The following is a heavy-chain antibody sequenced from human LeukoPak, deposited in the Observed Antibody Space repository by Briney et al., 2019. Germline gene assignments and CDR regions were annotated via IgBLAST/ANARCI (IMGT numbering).Heavy chain of an antibody. Sequence: GGSLRLSCAASGFTFDDYSMIWVRQVPGKGLEWVSGIAWDGDETGYADSVKGRFAISIDNTKNSLYLQMSSLRAEDTALYYCARDPFCSSTAGCYFEDWFDPWGPGTLDTVSS. J-gene: IGHJ5*02. CDR2: IAWDGDET. D-gene: IGHD2-2*01. V-gene: IGHV3-20*04. CDR3: ARDPFCSSTAGCYFEDWFDP. CDR1: GFTFDDYS.